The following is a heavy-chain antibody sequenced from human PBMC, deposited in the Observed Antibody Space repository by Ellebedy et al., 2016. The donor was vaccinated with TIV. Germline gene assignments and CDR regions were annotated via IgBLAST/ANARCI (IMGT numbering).Heavy chain of an antibody. CDR1: GGTFTNYG. J-gene: IGHJ6*02. CDR3: ATLVRYTYGRRGMDV. CDR2: IIPILGRP. V-gene: IGHV1-69*04. D-gene: IGHD5-18*01. Sequence: ASVKVSCKASGGTFTNYGINWVRQAPGQGLEWMGRIIPILGRPDYAQRFQGRVTINADKSTGTPYLELTSLRSEDTAVYYCATLVRYTYGRRGMDVWGQGTTVTVSS.